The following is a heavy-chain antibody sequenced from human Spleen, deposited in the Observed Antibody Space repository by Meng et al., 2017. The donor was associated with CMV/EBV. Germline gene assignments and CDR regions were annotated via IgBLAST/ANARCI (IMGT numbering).Heavy chain of an antibody. J-gene: IGHJ5*02. Sequence: VSRGSVSSVSYYCSWIRQPRGKGLEWIGSIYYIENTDYSPSLKRRVTMSVDTSKNQFSLRLTSLTAVDTAVYYCARALATASFWFDLWGQGTLVTVSS. D-gene: IGHD5-18*01. CDR2: IYYIENT. CDR3: ARALATASFWFDL. V-gene: IGHV4-61*01. CDR1: RGSVSSVSYY.